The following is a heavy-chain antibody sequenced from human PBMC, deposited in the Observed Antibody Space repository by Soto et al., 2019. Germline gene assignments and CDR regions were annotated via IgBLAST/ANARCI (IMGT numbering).Heavy chain of an antibody. CDR2: IRQDGGAQ. V-gene: IGHV3-7*03. J-gene: IGHJ5*02. Sequence: VGSLRLSCVASGFTFTTYWMSWVRQAPGRGLEWVANIRQDGGAQYYVDSVKGRFTISRDNAKNSVYLQMDSLRVEDTAVYYCVRGGHGSGSYLGSSWGQGILVTVSS. CDR3: VRGGHGSGSYLGSS. CDR1: GFTFTTYW. D-gene: IGHD3-10*01.